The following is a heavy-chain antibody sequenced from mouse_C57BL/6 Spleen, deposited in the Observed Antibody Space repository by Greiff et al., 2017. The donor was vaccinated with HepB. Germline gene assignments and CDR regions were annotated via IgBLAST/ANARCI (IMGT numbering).Heavy chain of an antibody. CDR3: TLYYGSSYEDYYAMDY. J-gene: IGHJ4*01. CDR1: GFNIKDYY. CDR2: IDPEDGDT. Sequence: VQLKQSGAELVRPGASVKLSCTASGFNIKDYYMHWVKQRPEQGLEWIGRIDPEDGDTEYAPKFQGKATMTADTSSNTAYLQLSSLTSEDTAVYYCTLYYGSSYEDYYAMDYWGQGTSVTVSS. D-gene: IGHD1-1*01. V-gene: IGHV14-1*01.